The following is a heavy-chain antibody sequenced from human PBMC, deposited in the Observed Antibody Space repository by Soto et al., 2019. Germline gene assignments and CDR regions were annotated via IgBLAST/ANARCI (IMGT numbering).Heavy chain of an antibody. CDR2: ISSSSSYT. CDR3: AADYDSSGYYPFAP. CDR1: GFTFSDYY. Sequence: QVQLVESGGGLVKPGGSLRLSCAASGFTFSDYYMSWIRQAPGKGLEWVSYISSSSSYTNYADSVKGRFTISRDNAKNYLYLKMNSLRAEDTAVYYCAADYDSSGYYPFAPWGQGTLVTVSS. J-gene: IGHJ5*02. V-gene: IGHV3-11*05. D-gene: IGHD3-22*01.